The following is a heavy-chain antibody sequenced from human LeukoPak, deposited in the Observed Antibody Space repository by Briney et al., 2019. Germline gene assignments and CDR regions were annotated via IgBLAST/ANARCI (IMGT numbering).Heavy chain of an antibody. J-gene: IGHJ5*02. Sequence: SETLSLTCSVSGGSVSDYHWSWIRQPAGKGLEWIGRIFTSGTIHYHPSLRSRVTVSVDQSKNQFFLKLTSVTAADTAVYYCARDRDIADYNWLDPEGQGTVVAVSP. V-gene: IGHV4-4*07. CDR2: IFTSGTI. CDR1: GGSVSDYH. CDR3: ARDRDIADYNWLDP. D-gene: IGHD6-13*01.